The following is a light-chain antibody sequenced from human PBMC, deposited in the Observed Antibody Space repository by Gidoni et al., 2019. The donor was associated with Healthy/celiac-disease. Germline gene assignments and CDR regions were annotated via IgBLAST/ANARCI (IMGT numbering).Light chain of an antibody. CDR1: QSVSSS. J-gene: IGKJ4*01. Sequence: ELALTQSPATLSVSPGERATLSCRASQSVSSSFAWYQQKPGQAPRPLIYGASTRATGSPARFSGSGSGTEFTLTISSLQSEDFAVYYCQQYNNWPPLTFGGGTKVEIK. CDR2: GAS. CDR3: QQYNNWPPLT. V-gene: IGKV3D-15*01.